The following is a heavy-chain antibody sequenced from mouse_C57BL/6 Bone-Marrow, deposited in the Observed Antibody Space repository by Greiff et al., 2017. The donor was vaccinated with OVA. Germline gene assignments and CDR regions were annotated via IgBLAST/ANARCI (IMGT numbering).Heavy chain of an antibody. CDR2: INPNNGGT. J-gene: IGHJ1*03. CDR3: ANDYYGSSLWYFDV. CDR1: GYTFTDYY. V-gene: IGHV1-26*01. D-gene: IGHD1-1*01. Sequence: EVQLQQSGPELVKPGASVKISCKASGYTFTDYYMNWVKQSHGKSLEWIGDINPNNGGTSYNQKFKGKATLTVDKSSSTAYMELRSLTSEDSAVYYCANDYYGSSLWYFDVWGTGTTVTVSS.